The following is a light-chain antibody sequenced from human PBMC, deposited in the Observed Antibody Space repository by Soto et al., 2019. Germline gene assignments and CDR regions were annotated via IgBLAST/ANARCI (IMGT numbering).Light chain of an antibody. CDR3: QQYGSSPRT. CDR2: GAS. CDR1: QSVSSSY. J-gene: IGKJ3*01. Sequence: EIVLTQSPGTLSLSPGERATLSCRASQSVSSSYLAWYQQKPGQPPRLLIYGASSRATGIPDRFSGSGSGTDFTLSISRLEPEDFAVYYWQQYGSSPRTFGPGTKGDIK. V-gene: IGKV3-20*01.